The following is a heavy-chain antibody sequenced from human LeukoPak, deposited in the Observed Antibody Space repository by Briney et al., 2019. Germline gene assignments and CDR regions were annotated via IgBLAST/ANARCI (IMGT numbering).Heavy chain of an antibody. CDR1: GYTFTGYY. CDR3: ARGSGSNRFDY. CDR2: MNPNTGGT. J-gene: IGHJ4*02. D-gene: IGHD3-10*01. V-gene: IGHV1-2*02. Sequence: ASVKVSCKASGYTFTGYYMHWVRQAPGQGLEWMGWMNPNTGGTKFAQNFQGRVTMTRDTSISTAYMEVSRLRSDDTAVYFCARGSGSNRFDYWGQGTLVTVSS.